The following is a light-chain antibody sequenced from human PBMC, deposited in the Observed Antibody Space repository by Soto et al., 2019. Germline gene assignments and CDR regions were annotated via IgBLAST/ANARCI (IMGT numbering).Light chain of an antibody. J-gene: IGLJ3*02. V-gene: IGLV1-36*01. Sequence: QSVLTQPPSVSEAPRQRVTISCSGSSSKVGDNAVNWYQQLPGKAPKLLIYYDDLLTSGVSDRFSGSTSGTSASLAISGLQSEDEGDYYCEAWDDSLNGWVFGGGTKLTVL. CDR1: SSKVGDNA. CDR2: YDD. CDR3: EAWDDSLNGWV.